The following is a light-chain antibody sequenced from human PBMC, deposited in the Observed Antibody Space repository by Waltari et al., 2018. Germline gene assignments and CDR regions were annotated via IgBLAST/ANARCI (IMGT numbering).Light chain of an antibody. CDR2: DVT. V-gene: IGLV2-23*02. Sequence: QSALTQPASVSGSPGQSITISCTGTSSDIGAYDYVSLYQQHPGKAPKLMISDVTKRPSGVSTRFSGSKSGNTASLTISGLQAGDEADYYCCSYAGSSTHVVFGGGTKLTVL. CDR3: CSYAGSSTHVV. J-gene: IGLJ2*01. CDR1: SSDIGAYDY.